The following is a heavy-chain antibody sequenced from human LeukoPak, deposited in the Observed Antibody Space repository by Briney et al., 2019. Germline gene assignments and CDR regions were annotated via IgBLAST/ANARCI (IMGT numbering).Heavy chain of an antibody. D-gene: IGHD6-6*01. CDR2: SSAYNGNT. Sequence: ASVKVPCKASGYTFTSYGISWVRQAPGQGLEWMGWSSAYNGNTNYAQKLQGRVTMTTDTSTSTAYMELRSLRSDDTAVYYCARDAPRIAARPGNWFDPWGQGTLVTVSS. V-gene: IGHV1-18*01. CDR1: GYTFTSYG. CDR3: ARDAPRIAARPGNWFDP. J-gene: IGHJ5*02.